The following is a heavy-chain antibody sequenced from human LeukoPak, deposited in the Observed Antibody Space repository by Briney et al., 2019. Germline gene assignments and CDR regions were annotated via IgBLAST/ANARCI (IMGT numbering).Heavy chain of an antibody. D-gene: IGHD2-15*01. Sequence: PGGSLRLSCAASGFTVITNDMTWVRQAPGKGLEWVSVLHSDGNTKYADSVQGRFTISRDNSKNTLYLEMNSLSPDDTAVYYCARGVEPLAATSLAYWGQGTLVTVSS. CDR3: ARGVEPLAATSLAY. J-gene: IGHJ4*02. CDR2: LHSDGNT. CDR1: GFTVITND. V-gene: IGHV3-53*01.